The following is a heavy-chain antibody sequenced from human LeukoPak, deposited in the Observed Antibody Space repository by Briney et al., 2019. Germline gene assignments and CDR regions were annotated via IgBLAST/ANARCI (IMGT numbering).Heavy chain of an antibody. CDR3: ARLRSHYFDY. CDR1: GTIFTSYW. V-gene: IGHV5-51*01. CDR2: IYPGDSDT. J-gene: IGHJ4*02. Sequence: GASLKISCQGSGTIFTSYWIGWVRQLPGKGLEWMGIIYPGDSDTRYSPSFQGQVTISADKSISTAYLQWSSLKASDTAMYYCARLRSHYFDYWGQGTLVTVSS.